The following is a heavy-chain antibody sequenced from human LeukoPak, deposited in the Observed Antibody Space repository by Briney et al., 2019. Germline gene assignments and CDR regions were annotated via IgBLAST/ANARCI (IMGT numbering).Heavy chain of an antibody. V-gene: IGHV3-30*02. CDR3: ATIAMAGPFDY. CDR2: IRYDGNIQ. Sequence: GGSLRLSCAVSGFPFGSYAMHGVRQAPGKGLEWVAFIRYDGNIQYYADSVKGRFTISRDNSKDTLYLQMSSLRAEDTAVYYCATIAMAGPFDYWGQGTLVTVSS. J-gene: IGHJ4*02. D-gene: IGHD6-19*01. CDR1: GFPFGSYA.